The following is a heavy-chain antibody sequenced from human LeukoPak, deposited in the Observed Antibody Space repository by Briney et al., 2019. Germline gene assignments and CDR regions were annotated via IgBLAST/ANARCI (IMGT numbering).Heavy chain of an antibody. CDR1: GGSLSSGSYY. CDR3: AREYSSSWYFGY. Sequence: SETLSLTCTVSGGSLSSGSYYWVWIRQPPGKGLEWIGSIYHSGSTYYNPSLKSRVTISVDTSKNQFFLKLSSVTAADTAVYYCAREYSSSWYFGYWGQGNLVTVSS. J-gene: IGHJ4*02. V-gene: IGHV4-39*07. D-gene: IGHD6-13*01. CDR2: IYHSGST.